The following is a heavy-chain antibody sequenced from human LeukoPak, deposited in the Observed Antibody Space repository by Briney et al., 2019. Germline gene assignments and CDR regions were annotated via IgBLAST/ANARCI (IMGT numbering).Heavy chain of an antibody. D-gene: IGHD6-19*01. CDR1: GGAISSGDYY. CDR3: ARGRGGSGFDY. J-gene: IGHJ4*02. CDR2: IYYSGST. V-gene: IGHV4-30-4*08. Sequence: PSETLSLTCTVSGGAISSGDYYWSWIRQPPGKGLEWIGYIYYSGSTYYNPSLKSRVTISVDTSKNQFSLKLSSVTAADTAVYYCARGRGGSGFDYWGQGTLVTFSS.